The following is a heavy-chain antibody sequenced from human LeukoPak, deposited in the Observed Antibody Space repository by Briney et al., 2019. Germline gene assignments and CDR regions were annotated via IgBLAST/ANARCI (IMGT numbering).Heavy chain of an antibody. D-gene: IGHD4-11*01. V-gene: IGHV4-4*09. CDR1: GGSISSYY. CDR3: ARGSNYYYYYYYYMDV. J-gene: IGHJ6*03. CDR2: IYTSGST. Sequence: SSETLSLTCTVSGGSISSYYWSWIRQPPGKGLEWIGYIYTSGSTSYNPSLKSRVTISVDTSKNQFSLKLSSVTAADTAVYYCARGSNYYYYYYYYMDVWGKGTTVTVSS.